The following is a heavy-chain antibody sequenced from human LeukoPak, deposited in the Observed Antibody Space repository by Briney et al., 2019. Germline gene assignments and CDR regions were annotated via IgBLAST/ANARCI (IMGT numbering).Heavy chain of an antibody. CDR3: ARKPMVRGYDY. J-gene: IGHJ4*02. D-gene: IGHD3-10*01. CDR1: GFTFSSYG. CDR2: ISGSGGST. V-gene: IGHV3-23*01. Sequence: GGSLRLSCAASGFTFSSYGMSWVRQAPGKGLEWVSAISGSGGSTYYADSVKGRFTISRDNSKNTLYPQMNSLRAEDTAVYYCARKPMVRGYDYWGQGTLVTVSS.